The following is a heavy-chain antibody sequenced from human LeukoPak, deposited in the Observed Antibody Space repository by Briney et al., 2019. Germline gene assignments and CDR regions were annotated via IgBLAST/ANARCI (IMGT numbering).Heavy chain of an antibody. CDR3: ARADYDILTGYYYYYYYYMDV. CDR2: ISSSSSYI. J-gene: IGHJ6*03. V-gene: IGHV3-21*01. CDR1: GFTFSSYA. Sequence: GRSLRLSCAASGFTFSSYAMHWVRQAPGKGLEWVSSISSSSSYIYYADSVKGRFTISRDNAKNSLYLQMNSLRAEDTAVYYCARADYDILTGYYYYYYYYMDVWGKGTTVTVSS. D-gene: IGHD3-9*01.